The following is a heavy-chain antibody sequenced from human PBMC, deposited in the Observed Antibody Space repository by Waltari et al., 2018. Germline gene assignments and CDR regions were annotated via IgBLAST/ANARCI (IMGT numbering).Heavy chain of an antibody. CDR1: GFIFRSYA. J-gene: IGHJ5*02. CDR3: ARDNRGYRLYNWFDP. V-gene: IGHV3-23*03. D-gene: IGHD5-18*01. Sequence: EVQLLESGGGLVEPGGSLGPSCAASGFIFRSYALSWVRPAPGKGLEWVSVIYSGGSTYYADSVKGRFTISRDNSKNTLYLQMNSLRAEDTAVYYCARDNRGYRLYNWFDPWGQGTLVTVSS. CDR2: IYSGGST.